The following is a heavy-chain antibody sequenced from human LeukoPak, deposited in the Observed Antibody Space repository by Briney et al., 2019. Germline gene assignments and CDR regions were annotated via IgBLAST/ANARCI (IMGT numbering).Heavy chain of an antibody. CDR1: GFTLRNFA. V-gene: IGHV3-48*01. D-gene: IGHD3-3*01. J-gene: IGHJ4*02. CDR2: ISSSSSTI. Sequence: QPGGSLRLSCEDSGFTLRNFAVNWVRQAPGKGLEWVSYISSSSSTIYYADSVKGRFTISRDNAKNSLYLQMNSLRAEDTAVYYCTRDFDFSSAIWGQGTLVTVSS. CDR3: TRDFDFSSAI.